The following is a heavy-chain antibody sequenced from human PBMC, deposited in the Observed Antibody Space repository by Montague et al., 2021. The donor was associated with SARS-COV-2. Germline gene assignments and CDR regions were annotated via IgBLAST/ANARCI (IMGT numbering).Heavy chain of an antibody. V-gene: IGHV4-30-4*08. CDR3: TRKTSNYGVCGGYYYAMDV. Sequence: TLSLTCFVSGDSVNGGDYYWSWIRQRPGKGLEWIGYIYYTGDTDYSPSLKSRVTISIDTSKNHFSLRLTSVTAADTAVYYCTRKTSNYGVCGGYYYAMDVWGQGATVTVSS. CDR1: GDSVNGGDYY. CDR2: IYYTGDT. J-gene: IGHJ6*02. D-gene: IGHD3-3*01.